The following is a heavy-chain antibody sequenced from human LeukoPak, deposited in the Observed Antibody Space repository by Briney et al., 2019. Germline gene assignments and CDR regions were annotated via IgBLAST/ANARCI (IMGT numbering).Heavy chain of an antibody. CDR3: ARDPARDGVY. D-gene: IGHD5-24*01. CDR1: GFTFSSYW. V-gene: IGHV3-74*01. CDR2: INSDGSST. Sequence: GRSLRLSCAASGFTFSSYWMHWVRHPPGKGLVWVSRINSDGSSTIYADSVKGRFTISRDNAKNTLYLQMNSLRAEDTAVYYCARDPARDGVYWGQGTLVTVSS. J-gene: IGHJ4*02.